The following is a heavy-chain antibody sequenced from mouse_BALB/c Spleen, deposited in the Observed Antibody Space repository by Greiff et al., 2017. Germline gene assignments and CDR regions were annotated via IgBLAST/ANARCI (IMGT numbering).Heavy chain of an antibody. CDR3: ARGGQEGVFDY. V-gene: IGHV1-20*02. D-gene: IGHD3-3*01. J-gene: IGHJ2*01. Sequence: VQLQQSGPELVKPGASVKISCKASGYSFTGYFMNWVMQSHGKSLEWIGRINPYNGDTFYNQKFKGKATLTVDKSSSTAHMELRSLASEDSAVYYCARGGQEGVFDYWGQGTTLTVSS. CDR1: GYSFTGYF. CDR2: INPYNGDT.